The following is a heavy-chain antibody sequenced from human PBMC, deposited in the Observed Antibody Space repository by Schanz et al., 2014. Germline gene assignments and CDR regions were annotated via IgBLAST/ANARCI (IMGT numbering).Heavy chain of an antibody. CDR1: GFTFSSYA. D-gene: IGHD3-10*01. J-gene: IGHJ4*02. Sequence: VQLVESGGGVVQPGRSLRLSCAASGFTFSSYAMHWVRQAPGKGLEWVSSISSSGSYIHYADSVKGRFTMSRDNSKNTLYLQMNSLRAEDTAVYYCARANYRRKINFDYWGRGTLVTVSS. CDR2: ISSSGSYI. V-gene: IGHV3-21*01. CDR3: ARANYRRKINFDY.